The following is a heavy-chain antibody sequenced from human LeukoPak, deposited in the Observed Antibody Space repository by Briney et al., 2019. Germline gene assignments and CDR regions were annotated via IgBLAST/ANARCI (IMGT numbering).Heavy chain of an antibody. CDR2: IDSSGIDT. V-gene: IGHV3-74*01. CDR1: GFTFSSYW. CDR3: AKDHYYDSSGKDGFDY. Sequence: PGGSLRLSCTASGFTFSSYWMNWVRQAPGKGLVWVSRIDSSGIDTSYADSVKGRFTISRDNSKNTLYLQMNSLRAEDTAVYYCAKDHYYDSSGKDGFDYWGQGTLVTVSS. D-gene: IGHD3-22*01. J-gene: IGHJ4*02.